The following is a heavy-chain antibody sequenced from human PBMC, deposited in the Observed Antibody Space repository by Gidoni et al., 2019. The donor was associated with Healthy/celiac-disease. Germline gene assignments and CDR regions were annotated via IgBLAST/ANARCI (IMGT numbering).Heavy chain of an antibody. D-gene: IGHD4-17*01. Sequence: QVQLVESGGGVVQPGRSLRLSCAASGFTFSSYAMHWVRQAPGKGLAWVAVISNDGSNKYYADSVKGRFTIPRENSKNTLYLKMNSLRAEDTAVYYCARDVRRGGTDYGLHWGQGTLVTVSS. J-gene: IGHJ1*01. CDR1: GFTFSSYA. CDR3: ARDVRRGGTDYGLH. V-gene: IGHV3-30-3*01. CDR2: ISNDGSNK.